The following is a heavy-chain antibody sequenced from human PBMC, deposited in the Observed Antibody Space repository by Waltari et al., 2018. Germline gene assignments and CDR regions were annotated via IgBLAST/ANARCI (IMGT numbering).Heavy chain of an antibody. J-gene: IGHJ6*02. D-gene: IGHD3-22*01. CDR2: ISYNARNI. Sequence: QVQVVESGGGVVQPGRSLRLSCSASEFSFSSYAMHWVRQAPGKGLGWVAVISYNARNIYYVDSVKGRFTISRDNSKKMLYLQMNSLRVEDTAVYYCARDYCDRTYCHGMDVWGQGTTVTVSS. CDR3: ARDYCDRTYCHGMDV. CDR1: EFSFSSYA. V-gene: IGHV3-30*04.